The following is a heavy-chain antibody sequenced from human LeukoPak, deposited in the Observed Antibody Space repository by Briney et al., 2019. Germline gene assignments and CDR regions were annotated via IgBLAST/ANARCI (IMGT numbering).Heavy chain of an antibody. D-gene: IGHD3-10*01. V-gene: IGHV3-48*01. Sequence: GGSLTLSCAASGFTFSSYSINWVRQAPGKGLEWVSYISSSSNTIYYADSVKGRFTISRDNAKNSLYLQMNSLRAEDTAVYYCASLFYYGSGSYKTWGQGTLVTVSS. CDR3: ASLFYYGSGSYKT. CDR1: GFTFSSYS. CDR2: ISSSSNTI. J-gene: IGHJ5*02.